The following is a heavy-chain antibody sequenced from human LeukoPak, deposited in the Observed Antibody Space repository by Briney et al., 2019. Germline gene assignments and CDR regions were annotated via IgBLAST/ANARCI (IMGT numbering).Heavy chain of an antibody. V-gene: IGHV3-21*01. J-gene: IGHJ2*01. CDR2: ISSSSSNI. CDR1: GFTFSTYI. CDR3: ARADLRGPLTWYFDL. Sequence: KPGGSLRLSCAASGFTFSTYIMNWVRQAPGKGLEWVSSISSSSSNIYYADSVRGRFTISRDNAKNSLYLQMNSLRAEDTAVYSCARADLRGPLTWYFDLWGRGTLVTVAS. D-gene: IGHD4-17*01.